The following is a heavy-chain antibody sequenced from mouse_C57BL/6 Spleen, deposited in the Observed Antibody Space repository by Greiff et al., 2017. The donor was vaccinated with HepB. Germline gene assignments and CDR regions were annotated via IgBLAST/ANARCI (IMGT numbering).Heavy chain of an antibody. CDR2: IYPGDGDT. CDR3: ARSDDYADGDWYFDV. Sequence: QVQLKQSGAELVKPGASVKISCKASGYAFSSYWMNWVKQRPGKGLEWIGQIYPGDGDTNYNGKLKGKATLTADKSSSTAYMQLSSLTAEDSAVYFCARSDDYADGDWYFDVWGTGTTVTVSS. V-gene: IGHV1-80*01. CDR1: GYAFSSYW. J-gene: IGHJ1*03. D-gene: IGHD2-4*01.